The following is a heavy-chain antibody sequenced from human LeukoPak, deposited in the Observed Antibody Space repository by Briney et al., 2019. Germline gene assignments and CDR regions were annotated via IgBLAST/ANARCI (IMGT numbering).Heavy chain of an antibody. CDR3: AKDIAYSSSWYCFDY. D-gene: IGHD6-13*01. V-gene: IGHV3-48*01. Sequence: PGGSLRLSCEGSGFSFSAYNMNWVRQAPGKGLESISYISSSSATIFYADSVKGRFTISRDNAKNSLYLQMNSLRPEDTAVYYCAKDIAYSSSWYCFDYWGQGTLVTVSS. CDR2: ISSSSATI. CDR1: GFSFSAYN. J-gene: IGHJ4*02.